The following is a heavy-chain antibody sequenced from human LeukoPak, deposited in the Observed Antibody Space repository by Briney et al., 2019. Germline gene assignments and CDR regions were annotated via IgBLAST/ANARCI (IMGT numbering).Heavy chain of an antibody. V-gene: IGHV3-7*01. J-gene: IGHJ4*02. Sequence: GGSLRLSCAASGFTFNNYWMSWVRQAPGKGLEWVASIDQDGSQKNYVDSVRGRFTISRDNAKNSLYLQMNSLRAEDTAVYYCARGPRKYCSGGSCYPARDWGQGTLVTVSS. D-gene: IGHD2-15*01. CDR1: GFTFNNYW. CDR3: ARGPRKYCSGGSCYPARD. CDR2: IDQDGSQK.